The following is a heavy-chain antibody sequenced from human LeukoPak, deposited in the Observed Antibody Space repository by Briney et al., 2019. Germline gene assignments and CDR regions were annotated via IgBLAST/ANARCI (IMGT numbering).Heavy chain of an antibody. J-gene: IGHJ4*02. D-gene: IGHD3-3*01. CDR2: INHSGST. CDR3: ARGIKRYTIFGVVSLVRYFDY. CDR1: GGSFSGYY. Sequence: SETLSLTCAVYGGSFSGYYWSWIRQPPGKGLEWIGEINHSGSTNYNPSLKSRATISVDTSKNQFSLKLSSVTAADTAVYYCARGIKRYTIFGVVSLVRYFDYWGQGTLVTVSS. V-gene: IGHV4-34*01.